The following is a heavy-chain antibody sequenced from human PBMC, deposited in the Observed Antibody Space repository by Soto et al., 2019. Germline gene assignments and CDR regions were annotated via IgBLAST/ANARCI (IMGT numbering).Heavy chain of an antibody. D-gene: IGHD2-21*01. Sequence: QVQLVQSGAEVRKPGAPVRLSCKASGYSFTSYHIHWVRQAPGQGLEWMGIINPGGGTTSYAQKFQGRVTMTRDTSARTVYMELSSLTSDDTAVYYCARDVFCGGAPACPDMDVWGQGTTVTVSS. CDR1: GYSFTSYH. V-gene: IGHV1-46*01. J-gene: IGHJ6*02. CDR3: ARDVFCGGAPACPDMDV. CDR2: INPGGGTT.